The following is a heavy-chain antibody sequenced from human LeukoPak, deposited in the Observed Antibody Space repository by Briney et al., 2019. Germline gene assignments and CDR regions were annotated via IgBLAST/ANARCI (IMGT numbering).Heavy chain of an antibody. CDR3: ARDSSFSFDY. Sequence: GGSLRLSCAASGFIFSNDPMNWVRQAPGKGLEWISHIRSGSDIIHYADSVKGRFSISRDNAKNSLYLQMNSLRDEDTAVYYCARDSSFSFDYWGQGILVTVSS. D-gene: IGHD2/OR15-2a*01. J-gene: IGHJ4*02. CDR2: IRSGSDII. CDR1: GFIFSNDP. V-gene: IGHV3-48*02.